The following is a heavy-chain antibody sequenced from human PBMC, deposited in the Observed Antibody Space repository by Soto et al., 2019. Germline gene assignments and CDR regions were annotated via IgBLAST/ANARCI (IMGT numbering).Heavy chain of an antibody. J-gene: IGHJ6*02. CDR2: ISGSGIST. Sequence: PGGSLRLSCAASGFTFSSYAMSWVRQAPGKGLEWVSAISGSGISTYYADSVKGRFTISRDNSKNTLYLQMNSLRAEDTAVYYCAKGRSYYYYYGVDVWGQGTTVTVSS. V-gene: IGHV3-23*01. CDR1: GFTFSSYA. CDR3: AKGRSYYYYYGVDV.